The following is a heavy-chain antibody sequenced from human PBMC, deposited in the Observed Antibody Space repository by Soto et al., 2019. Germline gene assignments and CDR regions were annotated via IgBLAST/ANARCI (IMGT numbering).Heavy chain of an antibody. J-gene: IGHJ4*02. CDR2: ISTYNGNT. D-gene: IGHD3-16*01. CDR3: ARGGTPMDY. Sequence: QVQLVQSGAEVKKPGASVKVSCKTSGYTFTNFGISWVRQAPGQGLEWMGWISTYNGNTDYAQKFQGSVTMTTDTATSTAYMELRSLRSYDTAVYYCARGGTPMDYWGQGTLVTFSS. V-gene: IGHV1-18*01. CDR1: GYTFTNFG.